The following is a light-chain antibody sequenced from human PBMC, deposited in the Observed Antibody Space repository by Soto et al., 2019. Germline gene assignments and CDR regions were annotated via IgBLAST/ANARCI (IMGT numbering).Light chain of an antibody. V-gene: IGKV3-20*01. CDR3: QQYGSSPTWT. CDR2: GAS. Sequence: EIVLTQSPGTLSLSPGERATLSCRASQSVSSSYLAWYQQKAGQAPRLLIYGASTRATGIPDRFSGSGSGTDFALTIIRLEPEDFAVYYCQQYGSSPTWTFGQGTKVEIK. J-gene: IGKJ1*01. CDR1: QSVSSSY.